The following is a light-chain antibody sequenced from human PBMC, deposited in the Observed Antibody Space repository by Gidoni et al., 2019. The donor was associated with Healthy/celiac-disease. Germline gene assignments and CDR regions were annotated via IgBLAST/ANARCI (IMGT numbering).Light chain of an antibody. CDR2: YDS. J-gene: IGLJ2*01. CDR1: NIGSKS. Sequence: SYVLTQPPPGPVAPGKTARITWGGNNIGSKSVHWYQQKPGQAPVLVIYYDSDRPSGIPERFSGSNSGNTATLTISRVEAGDEADYYCQVWDSSSDHVVFGGGTKLTVL. CDR3: QVWDSSSDHVV. V-gene: IGLV3-21*04.